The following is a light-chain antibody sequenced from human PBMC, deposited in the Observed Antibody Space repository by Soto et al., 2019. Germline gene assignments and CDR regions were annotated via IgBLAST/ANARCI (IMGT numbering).Light chain of an antibody. V-gene: IGKV3-15*01. CDR1: QSVSNN. CDR3: QHYNNLTLT. J-gene: IGKJ4*01. Sequence: EIVMTQSPATLSVSPGERATLSCRASQSVSNNLAWYQQKPGQAPRLLIYSASTRATGIPARFSGSGSGTEFTLTISSLQSEDFAAYYCQHYNNLTLTFGGGTKVDIK. CDR2: SAS.